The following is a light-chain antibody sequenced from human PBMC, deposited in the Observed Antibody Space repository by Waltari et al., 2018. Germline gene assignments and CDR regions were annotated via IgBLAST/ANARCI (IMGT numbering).Light chain of an antibody. J-gene: IGKJ2*01. Sequence: DIHMTQSPSSLSASLGDRVTITSQASQDISNYLNWYQQKPGKAPKLLIYDASNVETGVPSRFSGSGSGTDFTFTISSLQPEDIAAYYCQQYDNLPSFTFGQGTKLEIK. CDR3: QQYDNLPSFT. V-gene: IGKV1-33*01. CDR2: DAS. CDR1: QDISNY.